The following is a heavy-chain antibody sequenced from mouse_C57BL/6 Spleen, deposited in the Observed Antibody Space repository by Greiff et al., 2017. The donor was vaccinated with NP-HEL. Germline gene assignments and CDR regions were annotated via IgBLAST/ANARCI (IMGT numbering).Heavy chain of an antibody. J-gene: IGHJ3*01. CDR1: GFTFSSYG. CDR3: ARQGYSNYRFAH. CDR2: ISSGGSYT. D-gene: IGHD2-5*01. V-gene: IGHV5-6*01. Sequence: EVKLMESGGDLVKPGGSLKLSCAASGFTFSSYGMSWVRQTPDKRLEWVATISSGGSYTYYPDSVKGRFTISRDNAKNTLYLQMSSLKSEDTAMYYCARQGYSNYRFAHWGQGTLVTVSA.